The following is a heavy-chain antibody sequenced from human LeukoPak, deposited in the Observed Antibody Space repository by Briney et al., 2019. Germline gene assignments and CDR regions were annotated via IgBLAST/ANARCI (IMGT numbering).Heavy chain of an antibody. CDR1: GYTFTGYY. Sequence: ASVKVSCKASGYTFTGYYMHWVRQAPGQGLEWMGWINPNSGGTNYAQKFQGGVTMTRDTSISTAYMELSRLRSDDTAVYYCARCSQQLGGGYYYYMDVWGKGTTVTVSS. J-gene: IGHJ6*03. CDR2: INPNSGGT. D-gene: IGHD6-13*01. CDR3: ARCSQQLGGGYYYYMDV. V-gene: IGHV1-2*02.